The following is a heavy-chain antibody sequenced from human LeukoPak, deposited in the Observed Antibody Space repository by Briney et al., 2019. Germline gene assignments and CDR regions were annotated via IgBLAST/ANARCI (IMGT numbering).Heavy chain of an antibody. CDR3: ARDSEWGYCSGGSCYAFDI. V-gene: IGHV3-7*03. CDR1: GFTFSSYW. D-gene: IGHD2-15*01. Sequence: GGSLRLSCAASGFTFSSYWMSWVRQAPGKGLEWVANIKQDGSEKYYVDSVKGRFTISRDNAKNSLYLQMNSLRAEDTAVYYCARDSEWGYCSGGSCYAFDIWGQGTMVTVSS. J-gene: IGHJ3*02. CDR2: IKQDGSEK.